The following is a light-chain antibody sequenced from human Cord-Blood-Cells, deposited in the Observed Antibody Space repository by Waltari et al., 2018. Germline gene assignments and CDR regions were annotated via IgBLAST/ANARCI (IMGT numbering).Light chain of an antibody. CDR1: QSISSY. Sequence: DIQMTQSPSSLSASVGDRVTITCRASQSISSYLNWYQQKPGEAPKLLIYAASSLQSGVPSRFRGSGSGTDFTLTISSLQPEDFATYYCQQSYSTPWTFGQGTKVEIK. J-gene: IGKJ1*01. V-gene: IGKV1-39*01. CDR2: AAS. CDR3: QQSYSTPWT.